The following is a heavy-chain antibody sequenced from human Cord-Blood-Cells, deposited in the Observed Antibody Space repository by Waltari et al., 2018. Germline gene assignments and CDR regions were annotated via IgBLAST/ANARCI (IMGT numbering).Heavy chain of an antibody. J-gene: IGHJ4*02. D-gene: IGHD6-19*01. CDR2: INHSGST. Sequence: QVQLQQWGAGLLKPSETLSLTCAVYGGSFSGYYWSWIRQPPGKGLEWIGEINHSGSTNYNPSLKSRVTISVDTSKNQFSLKRSSVTAADTAVYYCARGAVFDYWGQGTLVTVSS. CDR1: GGSFSGYY. CDR3: ARGAVFDY. V-gene: IGHV4-34*01.